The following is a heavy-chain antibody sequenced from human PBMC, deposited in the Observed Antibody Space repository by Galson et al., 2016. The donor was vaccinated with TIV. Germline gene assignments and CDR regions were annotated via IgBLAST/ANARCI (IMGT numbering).Heavy chain of an antibody. CDR1: GDSLSDLS. V-gene: IGHV1-24*01. CDR2: FDPEQHKK. Sequence: SVKVSCKVSGDSLSDLSMHWVQQAPGKGLEWMGGFDPEQHKKIYAQKLQGRVTLTEDTSTDTAFLELSSLSFEDTAVYYCASVAWFPGLSLDNWGQGTLVIVSS. D-gene: IGHD2/OR15-2a*01. J-gene: IGHJ4*02. CDR3: ASVAWFPGLSLDN.